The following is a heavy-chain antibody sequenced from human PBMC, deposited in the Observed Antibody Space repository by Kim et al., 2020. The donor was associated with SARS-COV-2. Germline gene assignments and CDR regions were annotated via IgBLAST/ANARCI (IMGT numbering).Heavy chain of an antibody. J-gene: IGHJ6*02. Sequence: GGSLRLSCAASGFTFSSYAMSWVRQAPGKGLEWVSAISGSGGSTYYADSVKGRFTISRDNSKNTLYLQMNSLRAEDTAVYYCAKGGNGDYYYYYGMDVWGQGTTVTVSS. V-gene: IGHV3-23*01. CDR3: AKGGNGDYYYYYGMDV. CDR2: ISGSGGST. D-gene: IGHD4-17*01. CDR1: GFTFSSYA.